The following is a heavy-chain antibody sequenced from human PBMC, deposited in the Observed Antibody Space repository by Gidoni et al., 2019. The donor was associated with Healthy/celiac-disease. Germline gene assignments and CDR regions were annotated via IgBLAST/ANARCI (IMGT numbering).Heavy chain of an antibody. V-gene: IGHV3-15*01. CDR2: IKSKTDGGTT. Sequence: EVQLVESGGGLVKPGGSLSLSCAASGFTSSNAWMSWVRQAPGKGLEWVGRIKSKTDGGTTDYAAPVKGRFTISRDDSKNTLYLQMNSLKTEDTAVYYCTTGASYDILTGYTADYWGQGTLVTVSS. CDR1: GFTSSNAW. CDR3: TTGASYDILTGYTADY. J-gene: IGHJ4*02. D-gene: IGHD3-9*01.